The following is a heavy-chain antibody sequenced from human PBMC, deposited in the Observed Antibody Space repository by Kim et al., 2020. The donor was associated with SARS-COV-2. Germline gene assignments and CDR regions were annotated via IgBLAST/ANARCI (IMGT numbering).Heavy chain of an antibody. V-gene: IGHV1-18*01. CDR1: GYIFSLYG. CDR2: ICAHYGDS. Sequence: ASVKVSCEVSGYIFSLYGITWVRQAPGQGLEWVGGICAHYGDSNYAQKFQGRVTMTTDTSTSTAYMWFRSLRSDEPAVYFCARGDSRVGATNLDYWGLGT. J-gene: IGHJ4*02. CDR3: ARGDSRVGATNLDY. D-gene: IGHD1-26*01.